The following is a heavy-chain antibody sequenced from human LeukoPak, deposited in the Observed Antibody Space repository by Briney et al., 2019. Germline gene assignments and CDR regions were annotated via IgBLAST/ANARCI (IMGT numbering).Heavy chain of an antibody. Sequence: ASVKVSCKASGGTFSSYSINWVRQAPGQGLEWMGWINAGNGNTKYSQKFQGRVTITRDTSASTAYMELSSLRSEDTAVYYCARAKYQLLEFDYWGQGTLVTVSS. D-gene: IGHD2-2*01. CDR1: GGTFSSYS. CDR2: INAGNGNT. V-gene: IGHV1-3*01. J-gene: IGHJ4*02. CDR3: ARAKYQLLEFDY.